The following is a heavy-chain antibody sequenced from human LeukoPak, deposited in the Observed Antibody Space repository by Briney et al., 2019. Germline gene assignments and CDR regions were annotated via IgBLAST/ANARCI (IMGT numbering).Heavy chain of an antibody. CDR1: GGSISSYY. V-gene: IGHV4-4*07. D-gene: IGHD5-12*01. Sequence: SETLSLTCTVSGGSISSYYWSWIRQPAGKGLEWIGRLYTSGSTNYNPSLKSRVTISVDKSKNQFSLKLSSVTAADTAVYYCARDLPDIVATDADAFDIWGQGTMVTVSS. CDR2: LYTSGST. J-gene: IGHJ3*02. CDR3: ARDLPDIVATDADAFDI.